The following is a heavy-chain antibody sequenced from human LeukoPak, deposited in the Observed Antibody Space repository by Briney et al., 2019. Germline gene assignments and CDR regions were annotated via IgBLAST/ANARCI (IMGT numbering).Heavy chain of an antibody. Sequence: PRGSLRLSCAASGFSFSSYKMDWLRQAPGKGLEWVSYITDSGTTTKYADSVKGRFTISRDNAAHSLHLQMNSLRVEDTAVYYCARTNHDHGYSRDYWGQGTLVTVSS. CDR2: ITDSGTTT. J-gene: IGHJ4*02. CDR3: ARTNHDHGYSRDY. D-gene: IGHD4-17*01. V-gene: IGHV3-48*03. CDR1: GFSFSSYK.